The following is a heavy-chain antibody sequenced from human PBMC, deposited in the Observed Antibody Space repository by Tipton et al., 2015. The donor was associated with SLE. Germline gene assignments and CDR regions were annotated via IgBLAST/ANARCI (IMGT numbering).Heavy chain of an antibody. Sequence: SLRLSCAASGFTYSGYAVHWVRQAPGKGLEWVAFIRADGSNKDYADSVKGRFTISRDNSKSTLYLQMNRLRVEDTAVYYCAGGTGAYFDHWGQGTLVTVSS. CDR1: GFTYSGYA. J-gene: IGHJ4*02. CDR2: IRADGSNK. CDR3: AGGTGAYFDH. V-gene: IGHV3-30*02. D-gene: IGHD3-16*01.